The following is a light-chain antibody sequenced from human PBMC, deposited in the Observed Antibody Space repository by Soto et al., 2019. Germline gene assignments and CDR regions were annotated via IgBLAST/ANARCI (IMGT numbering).Light chain of an antibody. CDR3: QQSYSTPYT. V-gene: IGKV1-39*01. J-gene: IGKJ2*01. CDR1: QSISYY. Sequence: DIQMTQSPSSLSASVGDRVTITCRASQSISYYLNWYQQKPGKAPKFLIYDASSMQSGVPSRFSGSGSGTDFTLTISSLQPEYFATYYCQQSYSTPYTFGRGTKLEIK. CDR2: DAS.